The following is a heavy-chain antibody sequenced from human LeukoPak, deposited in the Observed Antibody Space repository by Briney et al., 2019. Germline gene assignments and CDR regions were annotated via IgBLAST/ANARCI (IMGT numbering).Heavy chain of an antibody. CDR3: AKHIYGVVSIQQ. CDR1: GFTFRDAW. Sequence: GGSLRLSCAASGFTFRDAWMTWVRQAPGKGLEWVGRIRSKTDGGTTDYAVSVQGRFTISRDDSKNTLYLQMSSLKTEDTAVYYCAKHIYGVVSIQQWGQGTLVTVSS. V-gene: IGHV3-15*01. CDR2: IRSKTDGGTT. J-gene: IGHJ1*01. D-gene: IGHD3-3*01.